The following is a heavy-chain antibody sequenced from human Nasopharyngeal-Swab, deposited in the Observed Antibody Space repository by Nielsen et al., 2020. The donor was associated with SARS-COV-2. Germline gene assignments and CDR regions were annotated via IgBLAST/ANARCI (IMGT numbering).Heavy chain of an antibody. V-gene: IGHV4-34*01. CDR2: INHSGST. Sequence: RQAPGKGLEWFGEINHSGSTSYNPSLRSRVTISVGTSKNQFSLKLSSVTAADTAVYYCARCMTGTTGGWFDPWGQGTLVTVSS. D-gene: IGHD1-7*01. J-gene: IGHJ5*02. CDR3: ARCMTGTTGGWFDP.